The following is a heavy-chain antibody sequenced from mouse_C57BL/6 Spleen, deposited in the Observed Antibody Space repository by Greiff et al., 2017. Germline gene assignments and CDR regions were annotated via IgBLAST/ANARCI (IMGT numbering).Heavy chain of an antibody. CDR2: IDPSDSYT. CDR3: AKGDYGSSPSYWYFDV. V-gene: IGHV1-59*01. J-gene: IGHJ1*03. D-gene: IGHD1-1*01. CDR1: GYTFTSYW. Sequence: VQLQQPGAELVRPGTSVKLSCKASGYTFTSYWMHWVKQRPGQGLEWIGVIDPSDSYTNYNQKFKGKATLTVDTSSSTAYMQLSSLTSEDSAVYYCAKGDYGSSPSYWYFDVWGTGTTVTVSS.